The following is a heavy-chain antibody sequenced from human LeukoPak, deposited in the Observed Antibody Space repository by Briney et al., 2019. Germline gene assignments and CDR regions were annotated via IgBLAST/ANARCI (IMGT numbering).Heavy chain of an antibody. V-gene: IGHV3-23*01. J-gene: IGHJ4*02. CDR3: AKDRTGTKQ. CDR1: GFSFSSYG. CDR2: ISGSGGST. D-gene: IGHD1-14*01. Sequence: PGGSLRLSCAVSGFSFSSYGMHWVRQAPGKGLEWVSAISGSGGSTYYADSVKGRFTISRDNSKNTLYLQMNSLRAEDTAVYYCAKDRTGTKQWGQGTLVTVSS.